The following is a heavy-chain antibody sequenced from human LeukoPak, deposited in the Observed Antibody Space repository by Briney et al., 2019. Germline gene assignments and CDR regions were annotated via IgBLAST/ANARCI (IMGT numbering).Heavy chain of an antibody. J-gene: IGHJ4*02. V-gene: IGHV4-61*09. CDR3: TRDSMYNFWSGYYHTTYYFDY. Sequence: SETLSLTCTVSGGSISSGNYYWSWIRQPAGKGLEWIGHIYTGGSTNYNPSLKSRVTISVDTSKNQFSLNLSSMTAADTAVFYCTRDSMYNFWSGYYHTTYYFDYWGQETLVTVSS. CDR1: GGSISSGNYY. D-gene: IGHD3-3*01. CDR2: IYTGGST.